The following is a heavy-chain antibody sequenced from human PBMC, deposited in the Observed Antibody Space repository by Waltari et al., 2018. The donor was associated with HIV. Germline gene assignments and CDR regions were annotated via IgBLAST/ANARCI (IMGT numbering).Heavy chain of an antibody. Sequence: EVHLAESGGGLVQPGESLTISCFVSGVTGSTSALTWVRQAPGKRLQWVSSIGGSDNSTHYADSVRDRFFISRDDSQNTLSLQMHSLTINDTAVYFCAHEAAVSAGPLDSWGQGIIVIVSS. CDR1: GVTGSTSA. CDR3: AHEAAVSAGPLDS. V-gene: IGHV3-23*04. CDR2: IGGSDNST. D-gene: IGHD6-19*01. J-gene: IGHJ4*02.